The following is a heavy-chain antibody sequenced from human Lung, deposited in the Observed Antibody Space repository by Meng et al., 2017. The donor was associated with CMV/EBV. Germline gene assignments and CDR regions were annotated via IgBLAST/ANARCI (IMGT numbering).Heavy chain of an antibody. D-gene: IGHD2-2*01. CDR3: ARDRAMGSSWFDP. Sequence: ASVMVSSXXSDYTFSSYGISWVRQAPGQGLEWMGWISGYNGNTNYAQRLQGRVTMTTDTSTSTAYMELRSLRFDDTAVYYCARDRAMGSSWFDPWGQGTLVTVSS. CDR2: ISGYNGNT. CDR1: DYTFSSYG. J-gene: IGHJ5*02. V-gene: IGHV1-18*01.